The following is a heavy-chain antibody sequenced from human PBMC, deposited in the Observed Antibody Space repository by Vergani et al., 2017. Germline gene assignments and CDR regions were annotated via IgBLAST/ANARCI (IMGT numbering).Heavy chain of an antibody. Sequence: QVQLQQWGAGLLKPSETLSLTCAVYGGSFSGYYWSWIRQPPGKGLEWIGEINHSGSTNYNPSLKSRVTISVDTSKIQFSLKLSSVTAADTAVYYCARVGTQQLDVGYYYYMDVWGKGTTVTVSS. CDR1: GGSFSGYY. CDR2: INHSGST. J-gene: IGHJ6*03. V-gene: IGHV4-34*01. D-gene: IGHD6-13*01. CDR3: ARVGTQQLDVGYYYYMDV.